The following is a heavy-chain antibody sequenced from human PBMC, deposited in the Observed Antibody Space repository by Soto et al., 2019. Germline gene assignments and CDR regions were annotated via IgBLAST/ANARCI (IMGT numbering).Heavy chain of an antibody. Sequence: PGGSLRLSCAASGFTFSNSWMHWVRQVSGKGLEWVSRINADGTSTSYADSVKGRFTISRDNSKNTLYLQMNSLRAEDTAVYYCAKRRPIVATIGPDYYFDYWGQGTLVTVSS. J-gene: IGHJ4*02. CDR1: GFTFSNSW. D-gene: IGHD5-12*01. V-gene: IGHV3-74*01. CDR2: INADGTST. CDR3: AKRRPIVATIGPDYYFDY.